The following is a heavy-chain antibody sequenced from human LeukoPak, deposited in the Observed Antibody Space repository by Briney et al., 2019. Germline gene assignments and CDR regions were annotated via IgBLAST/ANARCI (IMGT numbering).Heavy chain of an antibody. CDR1: GFTFRTYA. D-gene: IGHD6-19*01. CDR3: AKGSGSGWYGWFAP. V-gene: IGHV3-23*01. J-gene: IGHJ5*02. CDR2: VSATGRGT. Sequence: GGSLRLSCAASGFTFRTYALSWVRQAPGKGLQWVSSVSATGRGTYYADSVKGRFTVSRDNSNNTIYLQMNSLRADDTAVYYCAKGSGSGWYGWFAPWGQGTLVTVSS.